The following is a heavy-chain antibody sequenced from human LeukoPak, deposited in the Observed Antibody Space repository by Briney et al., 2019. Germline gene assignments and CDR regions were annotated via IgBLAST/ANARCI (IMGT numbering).Heavy chain of an antibody. CDR3: AKPISGGLAVTADWFHP. Sequence: PGGSPRLSSTACEFARSVHVLTMLDEPPVSGLEKVSTINANSGTTSYAASVRGRFTISRDNSKNTLYLQLNTLRADDTATYYCAKPISGGLAVTADWFHPWGQGTLVVVSS. D-gene: IGHD6-19*01. J-gene: IGHJ5*01. CDR1: EFARSVHV. CDR2: INANSGTT. V-gene: IGHV3-23*01.